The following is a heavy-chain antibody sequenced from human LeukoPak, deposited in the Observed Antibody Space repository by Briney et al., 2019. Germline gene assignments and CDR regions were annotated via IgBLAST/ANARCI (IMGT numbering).Heavy chain of an antibody. J-gene: IGHJ3*02. Sequence: SETLSLTCAVSGYSISSDKSWGWIRPPPGKGLEWIGSLYHSGSTYYNPSLKSRVTISVDTSKNQFPLKLSSVTAADTAVYYCARSDHNFWSGSYTFDIWGQGTMVTVSS. CDR3: ARSDHNFWSGSYTFDI. CDR1: GYSISSDKS. D-gene: IGHD3-3*01. V-gene: IGHV4-38-2*01. CDR2: LYHSGST.